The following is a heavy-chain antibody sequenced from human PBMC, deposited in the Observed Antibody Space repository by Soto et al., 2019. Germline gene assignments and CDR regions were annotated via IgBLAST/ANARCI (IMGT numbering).Heavy chain of an antibody. D-gene: IGHD3-10*01. J-gene: IGHJ3*02. CDR2: INAGNGNT. Sequence: ASVKVSCKASGYTFTSYAMHWVRQAPGQRLEWMGWINAGNGNTKYSQKFQGRVTITRDTSASTAYMELSSLRSEDTAVYYCARLPSGSSPFGAFDIWGQGTMVTVSS. CDR3: ARLPSGSSPFGAFDI. V-gene: IGHV1-3*01. CDR1: GYTFTSYA.